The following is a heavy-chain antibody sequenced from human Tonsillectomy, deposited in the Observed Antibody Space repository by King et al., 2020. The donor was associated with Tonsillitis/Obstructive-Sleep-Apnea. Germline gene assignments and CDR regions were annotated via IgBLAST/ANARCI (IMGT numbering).Heavy chain of an antibody. CDR2: IYPGDSDT. CDR1: GYSFTSYW. J-gene: IGHJ6*03. CDR3: ATLGVAAADYYYMDV. D-gene: IGHD6-13*01. V-gene: IGHV5-51*01. Sequence: VQLVESGAKVKKPGESLKISCKGSGYSFTSYWIGWVRQMPGKGLEWMGIIYPGDSDTRYSPSFQGQVTISADKSISTAYLQWSSLKASDTAMYYCATLGVAAADYYYMDVWGKGTTVTVSS.